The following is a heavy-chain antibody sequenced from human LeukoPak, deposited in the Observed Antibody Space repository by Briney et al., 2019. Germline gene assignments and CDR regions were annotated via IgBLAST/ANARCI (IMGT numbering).Heavy chain of an antibody. CDR1: GFTFNGYG. D-gene: IGHD5-18*01. V-gene: IGHV3-48*01. CDR2: ISSISSTI. J-gene: IGHJ4*02. CDR3: ARGARGYSYDY. Sequence: GGSLRLSCTASGFTFNGYGMNWVRQAPGKGLEWVSYISSISSTIYYSDSVKGRFTISRDNAKNSLYLQMNSLRAEDTAVYYCARGARGYSYDYWGQGTLVTVSS.